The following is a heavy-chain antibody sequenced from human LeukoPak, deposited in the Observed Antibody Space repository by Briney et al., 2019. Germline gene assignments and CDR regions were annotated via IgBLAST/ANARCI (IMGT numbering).Heavy chain of an antibody. V-gene: IGHV1-69*13. J-gene: IGHJ5*02. CDR3: AREEINTIFGVVINAFDP. Sequence: SVKVSCKASGGTFSSYAISWVRQAPGQGLEWMGGIIPIFGTANYAQKFQGRVTITADESTSTAYMELSSLRSEDTAVYYRAREEINTIFGVVINAFDPWGQGTLVTVSS. D-gene: IGHD3-3*01. CDR1: GGTFSSYA. CDR2: IIPIFGTA.